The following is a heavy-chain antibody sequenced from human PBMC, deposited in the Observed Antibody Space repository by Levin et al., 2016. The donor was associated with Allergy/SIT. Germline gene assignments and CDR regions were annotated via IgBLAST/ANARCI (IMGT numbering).Heavy chain of an antibody. J-gene: IGHJ6*03. Sequence: ESLKISCTVSGDSMKSYYWSWIRQPPGKGLEWIGYIDYSGSTNCNPSLKSRVTISVDTSKNQFSLKLTSVTAADTAVYYCARNYDFWSGYLSSPYYYYMDVWGKGTTVTVSS. CDR2: IDYSGST. CDR1: GDSMKSYY. D-gene: IGHD3-3*01. CDR3: ARNYDFWSGYLSSPYYYYMDV. V-gene: IGHV4-59*01.